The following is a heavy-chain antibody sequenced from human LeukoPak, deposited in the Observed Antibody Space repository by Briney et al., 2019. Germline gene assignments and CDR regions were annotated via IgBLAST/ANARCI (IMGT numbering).Heavy chain of an antibody. J-gene: IGHJ4*02. Sequence: GGSLRPSCAASGFTFSSYWMSWVRQAPGKGLEWVANIKQDGSEKYYVDSVKGRFTISRDNAKNSLYLQMNSLRAEDTAVYYCARVAHTPMIVVAQEIDYWGQGTLVTVSS. CDR1: GFTFSSYW. CDR2: IKQDGSEK. CDR3: ARVAHTPMIVVAQEIDY. D-gene: IGHD3-22*01. V-gene: IGHV3-7*01.